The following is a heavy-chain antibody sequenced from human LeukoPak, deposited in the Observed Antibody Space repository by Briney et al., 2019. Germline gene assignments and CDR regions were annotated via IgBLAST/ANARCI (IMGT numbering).Heavy chain of an antibody. CDR1: GYTFTSYY. CDR3: ARTDSGEDWFDP. CDR2: INPSGGST. V-gene: IGHV1-46*01. J-gene: IGHJ5*02. Sequence: WASVKVSCKASGYTFTSYYMHWVRQAPGQGLEWMGIINPSGGSTSYARKFQGRVTMTRDTSTSTVYMELSSLRSEDTAVYYCARTDSGEDWFDPWGQGTLVTVSS. D-gene: IGHD1-26*01.